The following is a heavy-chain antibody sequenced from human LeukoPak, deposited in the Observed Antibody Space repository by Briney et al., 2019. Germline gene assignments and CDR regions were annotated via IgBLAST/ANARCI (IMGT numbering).Heavy chain of an antibody. CDR3: ARDRIGTPTPYFDY. Sequence: SETLSLTCAVSGYSISSGYYWGWIRQPPGKGLGWIGSIYQSGSTYYNPSLKSRVTKSVDTSKNQFSLKLSSVTAADTAVYYCARDRIGTPTPYFDYWGQGTLVTVSS. D-gene: IGHD2-15*01. CDR2: IYQSGST. J-gene: IGHJ4*02. CDR1: GYSISSGYY. V-gene: IGHV4-38-2*02.